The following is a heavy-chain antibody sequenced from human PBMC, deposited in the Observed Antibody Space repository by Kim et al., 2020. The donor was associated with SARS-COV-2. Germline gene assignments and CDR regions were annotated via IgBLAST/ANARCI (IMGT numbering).Heavy chain of an antibody. V-gene: IGHV3-23*01. Sequence: GGSLRLSCAASGFTFSSYAMSWVRQAPGKGLEWVSAISGSGGSTYYADSVKGRFTISRENSKNTLYLQMNSRRAEDTAVYYCAKAPGIAAGGHDYGMDVWGQGTTVTVSS. CDR3: AKAPGIAAGGHDYGMDV. J-gene: IGHJ6*02. CDR2: ISGSGGST. CDR1: GFTFSSYA. D-gene: IGHD6-13*01.